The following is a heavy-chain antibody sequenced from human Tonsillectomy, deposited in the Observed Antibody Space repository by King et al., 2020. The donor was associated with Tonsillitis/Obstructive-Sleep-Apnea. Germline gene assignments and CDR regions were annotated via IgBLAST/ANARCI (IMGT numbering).Heavy chain of an antibody. V-gene: IGHV3-74*01. CDR3: ARDLGGVHCSGGSCQTNDF. Sequence: VQLVESGGDLVQPGGSLRLSCAASGFTFSNYWMHWVRQAPGKGLVWVSNINTIGSPTYYADSVKGRFTISRDNAKKMLYLQMNSLRAEDTAVYYCARDLGGVHCSGGSCQTNDFWGQGTLVTVSS. CDR1: GFTFSNYW. J-gene: IGHJ4*02. D-gene: IGHD2-15*01. CDR2: INTIGSPT.